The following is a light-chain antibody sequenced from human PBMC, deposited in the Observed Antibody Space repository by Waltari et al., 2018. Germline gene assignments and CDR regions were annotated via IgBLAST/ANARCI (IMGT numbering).Light chain of an antibody. J-gene: IGKJ2*03. CDR2: RVS. CDR3: MQALQSPYS. CDR1: QSILPNNGNNY. V-gene: IGKV2-29*02. Sequence: DIVMTQTRLYLPVTPGEPASISRRCSQSILPNNGNNYLYWYMQKIGQPPRFLVYRVSNWFSGVPDSFSGSGSGTDFTLKISRVEAEDVVVYFCMQALQSPYSFGQGTKVDIK.